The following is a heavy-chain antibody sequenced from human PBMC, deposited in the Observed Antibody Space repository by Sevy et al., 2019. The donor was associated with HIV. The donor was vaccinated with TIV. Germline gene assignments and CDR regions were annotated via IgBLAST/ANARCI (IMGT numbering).Heavy chain of an antibody. D-gene: IGHD2-15*01. CDR2: ISSSSSTI. J-gene: IGHJ6*02. Sequence: GGSLRLSCAASGFTFSSYSMNWVRQAPGKGLEWVSYISSSSSTIYYVDSVKGRFTISRDNAKNSLYLQMNSLGAEDTAVYYCARDSVVVVAATRSYYYYYGMDVWGQGTTVTVSS. CDR3: ARDSVVVVAATRSYYYYYGMDV. CDR1: GFTFSSYS. V-gene: IGHV3-48*01.